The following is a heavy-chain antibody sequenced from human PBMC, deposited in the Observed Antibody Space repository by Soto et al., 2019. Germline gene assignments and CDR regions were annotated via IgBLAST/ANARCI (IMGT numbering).Heavy chain of an antibody. J-gene: IGHJ5*02. CDR2: TYYRSKWYN. D-gene: IGHD6-19*01. V-gene: IGHV6-1*01. CDR1: GDSVSSNSAA. Sequence: SQPLSLTCAISGDSVSSNSAAWNWIRQSPSRGLEWLGRTYYRSKWYNDYAVSVKSRITINPDTSKNQFSLQLNSVTPEDTAVYYCARGMVAVAGTDWFDPWGQGTLVTVSS. CDR3: ARGMVAVAGTDWFDP.